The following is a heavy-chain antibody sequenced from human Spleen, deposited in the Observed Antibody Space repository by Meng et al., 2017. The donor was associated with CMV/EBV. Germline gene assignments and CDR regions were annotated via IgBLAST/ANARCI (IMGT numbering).Heavy chain of an antibody. V-gene: IGHV1-69*05. J-gene: IGHJ4*02. CDR1: GGTFSSYA. CDR3: ARVPDSRAPEDDY. Sequence: TASGGTFSSYAINCVRQAPGHGLEWIGNIIPMFRKTNYAQKFQGRVTITTGESSGTVFMELSSLTLDDTAIYFCARVPDSRAPEDDYWGQGTLVTVSS. CDR2: IIPMFRKT. D-gene: IGHD6-6*01.